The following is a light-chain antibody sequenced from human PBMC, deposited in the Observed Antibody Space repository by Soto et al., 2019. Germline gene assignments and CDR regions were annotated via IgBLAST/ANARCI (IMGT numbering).Light chain of an antibody. CDR3: GSWDSSLSAYV. V-gene: IGLV1-51*01. J-gene: IGLJ1*01. CDR2: DDN. CDR1: SPNIGGNS. Sequence: QSVLTQPRSVSAAPGQKVTISCSGGSPNIGGNSVSWYQQLPGTAPKLLIYDDNKRPSGIPDRFSGSKSGTSATLGITGFQTGDEADYYCGSWDSSLSAYVFGTGTKVTVL.